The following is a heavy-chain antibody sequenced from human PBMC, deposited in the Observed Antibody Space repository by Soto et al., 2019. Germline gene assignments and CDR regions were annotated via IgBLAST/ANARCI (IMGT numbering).Heavy chain of an antibody. CDR1: GFTFSSYG. CDR3: AKAHGGGYYYYGMDV. V-gene: IGHV3-30*18. CDR2: ISYDGSNK. Sequence: QVQLVESGGGVVQPGRSLRLSCAASGFTFSSYGMHWVRQAPGKGLEWVAVISYDGSNKYYADSVKGRFTISRDNSKNTLYLQMNRLRAEDTAVYYYAKAHGGGYYYYGMDVWGQGTTVTVSS. D-gene: IGHD3-16*01. J-gene: IGHJ6*02.